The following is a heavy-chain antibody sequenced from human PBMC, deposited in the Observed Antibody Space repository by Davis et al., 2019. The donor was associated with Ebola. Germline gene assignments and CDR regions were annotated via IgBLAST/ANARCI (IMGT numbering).Heavy chain of an antibody. D-gene: IGHD3-16*01. V-gene: IGHV3-23*01. CDR3: ARAWGHYYYFDY. Sequence: GESLKISCAASGFTFSDYYMSWIRQAPGKGLEWVSGITPSDDDKYYADSVKGRFTISSDNSKSTLNLQMNSLGAEDTAMYYCARAWGHYYYFDYWGQGSMVTVSS. CDR1: GFTFSDYY. CDR2: ITPSDDDK. J-gene: IGHJ4*02.